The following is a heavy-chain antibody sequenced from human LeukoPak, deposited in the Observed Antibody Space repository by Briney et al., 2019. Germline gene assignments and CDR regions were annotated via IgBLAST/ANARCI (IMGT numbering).Heavy chain of an antibody. CDR1: GGTFSSYA. Sequence: SVKVSCKASGGTFSSYAISWVRQAPGQGLEWMGGIIPIFGTANYAQKFQGRVTITADESTSTAYMELSSLRSEDTAVYYCATRSSSSPSDNYYYYYMDVWGKGTTVTVSS. V-gene: IGHV1-69*13. D-gene: IGHD6-6*01. J-gene: IGHJ6*03. CDR3: ATRSSSSPSDNYYYYYMDV. CDR2: IIPIFGTA.